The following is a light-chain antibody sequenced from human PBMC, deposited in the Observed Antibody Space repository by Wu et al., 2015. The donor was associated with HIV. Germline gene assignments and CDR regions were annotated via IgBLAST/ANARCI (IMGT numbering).Light chain of an antibody. Sequence: EIVLTQPPGTLSLSPGERATLSCRASQSVSSSYLAWYRQKPGQAPRLLIYGASSRATGIPDRFSGSGSGTEFTLTISRLEPEDSAVYYCQQFGSFGGGTRVEIK. CDR3: QQFGS. V-gene: IGKV3-20*01. CDR1: QSVSSSY. CDR2: GAS. J-gene: IGKJ4*01.